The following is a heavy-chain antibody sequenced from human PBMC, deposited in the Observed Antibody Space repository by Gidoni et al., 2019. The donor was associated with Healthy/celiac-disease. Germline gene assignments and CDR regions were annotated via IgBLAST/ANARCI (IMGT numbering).Heavy chain of an antibody. D-gene: IGHD3-22*01. CDR1: GFTCSSYA. CDR3: VKGQTYYYDSSGYYYPDY. Sequence: EVQLVESGGGLVQPGGSLRLSCSACGFTCSSYAMHWVRQAPGKGLEYVSAISSNGGSTYYADSVKGRFTISRDNSKNTLYLQMSSLRAEDTAVYYCVKGQTYYYDSSGYYYPDYWGQGTLVTVSS. J-gene: IGHJ4*02. V-gene: IGHV3-64D*06. CDR2: ISSNGGST.